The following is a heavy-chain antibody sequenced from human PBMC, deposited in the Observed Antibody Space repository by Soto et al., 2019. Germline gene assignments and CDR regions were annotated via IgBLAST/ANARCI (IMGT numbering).Heavy chain of an antibody. CDR3: AKDRELIFDY. CDR2: ISGNGDNT. Sequence: QPGGSLRLSCTASGFTFSNYAMHWVRQAPGKGLEYVSAISGNGDNTYYANSVKGRFTISRDNSRNTLYLQMNSLRAEDTAVYYCAKDRELIFDYWGQGTLVTVSS. V-gene: IGHV3-64*01. CDR1: GFTFSNYA. J-gene: IGHJ4*02. D-gene: IGHD1-26*01.